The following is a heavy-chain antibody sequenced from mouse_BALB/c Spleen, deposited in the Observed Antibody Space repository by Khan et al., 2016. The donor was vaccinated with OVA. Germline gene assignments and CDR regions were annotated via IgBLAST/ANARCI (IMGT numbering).Heavy chain of an antibody. D-gene: IGHD1-1*02. V-gene: IGHV1S81*02. CDR1: GYTFTSYY. J-gene: IGHJ3*01. CDR2: INPSNGGT. CDR3: TRSVDGAFAY. Sequence: VQLQQSGAELVKPGASVRLSCKASGYTFTSYYLYWVKQRPGQGLEWVGDINPSNGGTNFNEKFKTKAILTVDKSSRTAYLQLSSLTSEDSAVWYCTRSVDGAFAYWGQGTLVTVSA.